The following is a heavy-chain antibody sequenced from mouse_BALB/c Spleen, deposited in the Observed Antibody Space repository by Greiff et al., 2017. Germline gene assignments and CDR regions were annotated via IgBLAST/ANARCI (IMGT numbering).Heavy chain of an antibody. CDR3: ARRATMITTAFDY. V-gene: IGHV1-87*01. CDR2: IYPGDGDT. Sequence: VQGVESGAELARPGASVKLSCKASGYTFTSYWMQWVKQRPGQGLEWIGAIYPGDGDTRYTQKFKGKATLTADKSSSTAYMQLSSLASEDSAVYYCARRATMITTAFDYWGQGTTLTVSS. CDR1: GYTFTSYW. J-gene: IGHJ2*01. D-gene: IGHD2-4*01.